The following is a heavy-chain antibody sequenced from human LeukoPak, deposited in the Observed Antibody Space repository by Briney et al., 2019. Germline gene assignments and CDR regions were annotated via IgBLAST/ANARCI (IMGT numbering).Heavy chain of an antibody. CDR2: IIPIFGTA. Sequence: SVKVSCKASGGTFSSYAISWVRQAPGQGLEWIGGIIPIFGTANYAQKFQGRVTITAGESTSTAYMELSSLRSEDTAVYYCARDCSSTSCLNYYYYGMDVWGKGTTVTVSS. V-gene: IGHV1-69*13. D-gene: IGHD2-2*01. CDR1: GGTFSSYA. CDR3: ARDCSSTSCLNYYYYGMDV. J-gene: IGHJ6*04.